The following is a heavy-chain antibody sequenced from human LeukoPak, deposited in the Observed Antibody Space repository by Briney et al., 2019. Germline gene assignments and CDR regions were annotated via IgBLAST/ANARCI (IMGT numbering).Heavy chain of an antibody. CDR2: INHSGST. J-gene: IGHJ5*02. CDR1: GGSFSGYY. D-gene: IGHD3-22*01. CDR3: ARGNPSYYYDSSGYYL. Sequence: KPSETLSLTCAVYGGSFSGYYWSWIRQPPGKGLEWIGEINHSGSTNYNPSLKSRVTISVDTSKKQFSLKLSSVTAADTAVYYCARGNPSYYYDSSGYYLWGQGTLVTVSS. V-gene: IGHV4-34*01.